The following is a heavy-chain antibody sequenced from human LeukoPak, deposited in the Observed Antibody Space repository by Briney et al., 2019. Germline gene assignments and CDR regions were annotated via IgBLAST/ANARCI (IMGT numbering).Heavy chain of an antibody. Sequence: ASVKVSCKVSGYTLTELSMHWVRQAPGKGLEWMGGFDPEDGETIYAQKFQGRVTMTTDTSTSTAYMELRSLRSDDTAVYYCARDLSDWNDYYYGMDVWGQGTTVTVSS. CDR2: FDPEDGET. CDR1: GYTLTELS. V-gene: IGHV1-24*01. CDR3: ARDLSDWNDYYYGMDV. D-gene: IGHD1-1*01. J-gene: IGHJ6*02.